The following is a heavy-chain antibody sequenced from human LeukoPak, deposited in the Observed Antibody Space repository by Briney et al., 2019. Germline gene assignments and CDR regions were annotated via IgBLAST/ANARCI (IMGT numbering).Heavy chain of an antibody. J-gene: IGHJ4*02. Sequence: PGGSLTLSCAASGLTFSDVWMTWVRQAPGRGMEWVGRIKTKTDGATTDYAAPVKGRFSILRDDSENMLYLQMRSLKTEDTGVYYCTRVNYYDSSSFYYGYFDYWGQGTLVTVSS. CDR1: GLTFSDVW. D-gene: IGHD3-22*01. V-gene: IGHV3-15*01. CDR2: IKTKTDGATT. CDR3: TRVNYYDSSSFYYGYFDY.